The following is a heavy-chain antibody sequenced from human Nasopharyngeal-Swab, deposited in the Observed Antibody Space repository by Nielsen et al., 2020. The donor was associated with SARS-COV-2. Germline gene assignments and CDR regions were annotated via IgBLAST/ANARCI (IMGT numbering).Heavy chain of an antibody. V-gene: IGHV4-31*03. CDR1: GGSISSGGYY. CDR2: IYYSGST. D-gene: IGHD3-3*01. CDR3: ARGLSRFLEWFPFDY. J-gene: IGHJ4*02. Sequence: SETLSLTCTVSGGSISSGGYYWSWIRQHPGKGLEWIGYIYYSGSTYYNPSLKSRVTISVDTSKNQFSLKLSSVTAADTAVYYCARGLSRFLEWFPFDYWDQGTLVTVSS.